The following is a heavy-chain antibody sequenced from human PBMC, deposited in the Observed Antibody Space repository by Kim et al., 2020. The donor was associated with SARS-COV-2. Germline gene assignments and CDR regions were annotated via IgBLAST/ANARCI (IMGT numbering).Heavy chain of an antibody. Sequence: ASVKVSCKASGYTFTDDHIQWVRQAPGQGLEWLGWINTKTGVSRFVEKFQGRANFTRNTSINTAFLELSALESDDTAVYFCARGLLIFDASGQGALVIVS. CDR2: INTKTGVS. CDR1: GYTFTDDH. D-gene: IGHD3-16*01. V-gene: IGHV1-2*02. J-gene: IGHJ4*02. CDR3: ARGLLIFDA.